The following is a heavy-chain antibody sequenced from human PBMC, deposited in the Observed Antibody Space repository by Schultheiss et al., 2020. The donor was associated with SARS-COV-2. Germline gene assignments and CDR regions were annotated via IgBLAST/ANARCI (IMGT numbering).Heavy chain of an antibody. J-gene: IGHJ1*01. D-gene: IGHD4-17*01. V-gene: IGHV4-39*01. Sequence: SETLSLTCTVSGGSISSSSYYWGWIRQPPGKGLEWIGTIYYSGSTYYNPSLKSRVTISVDTSKNQFSLKLSSVTAADTAVYYCARGRNDYGDWGLFQHWGQGTLVTVSS. CDR2: IYYSGST. CDR3: ARGRNDYGDWGLFQH. CDR1: GGSISSSSYY.